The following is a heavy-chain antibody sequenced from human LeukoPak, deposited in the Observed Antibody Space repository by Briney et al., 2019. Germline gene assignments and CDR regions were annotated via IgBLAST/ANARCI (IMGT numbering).Heavy chain of an antibody. D-gene: IGHD3-22*01. Sequence: SETLSLTCTVSGDSISSGDYYWSWIRQPAGKGLEWIGRIFSSGSTNYNPSLKSRVTISVDTSKNQFSLKLSSVTAADTAVYFCARGPYSYDSSGAFDIWGQGTMVTVSS. J-gene: IGHJ3*02. CDR1: GDSISSGDYY. CDR2: IFSSGST. V-gene: IGHV4-61*02. CDR3: ARGPYSYDSSGAFDI.